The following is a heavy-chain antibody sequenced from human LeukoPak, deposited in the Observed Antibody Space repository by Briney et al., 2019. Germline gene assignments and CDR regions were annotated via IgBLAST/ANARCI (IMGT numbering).Heavy chain of an antibody. CDR2: IYSGGST. J-gene: IGHJ4*02. Sequence: PGGSLRLSCAASGFTVSSNYMSWVRQAPGKGLEWVSVIYSGGSTYYADSVKGRFTISRDNSKNTLYLQMNSLRAEDTAVYYCARLKYYDFWSGYYPRYFDCWGQGTLVTVSS. CDR1: GFTVSSNY. CDR3: ARLKYYDFWSGYYPRYFDC. D-gene: IGHD3-3*01. V-gene: IGHV3-66*02.